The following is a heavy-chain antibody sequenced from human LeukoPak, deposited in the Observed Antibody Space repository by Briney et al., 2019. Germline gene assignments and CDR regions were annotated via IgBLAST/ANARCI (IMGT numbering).Heavy chain of an antibody. CDR2: IYYSGST. J-gene: IGHJ3*02. CDR3: ARLYHDYGDSDAFDI. V-gene: IGHV4-59*01. CDR1: GGSTSSYY. Sequence: SETLPLTCTVSGGSTSSYYWSWIRQPPGKGLERIGYIYYSGSTNYNPSLKSRVTISVDTSKNQFSLKLSSVTAADAAVYYCARLYHDYGDSDAFDIWGQGTMVSVSS. D-gene: IGHD4-17*01.